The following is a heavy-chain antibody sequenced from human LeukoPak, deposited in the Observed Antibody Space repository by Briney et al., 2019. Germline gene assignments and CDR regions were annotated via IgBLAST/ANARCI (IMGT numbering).Heavy chain of an antibody. Sequence: SETLSLTCTVSGGSISSSSYYWGWIRQPPGKGLEWIGYIFYSGSTNYNPSLQSRVTISVDTSRNQFSLNLSSVTAADTAVYYCARGPTRQYFDYWGQGTLVTVSS. D-gene: IGHD6-6*01. CDR1: GGSISSSSYY. CDR3: ARGPTRQYFDY. V-gene: IGHV4-61*05. CDR2: IFYSGST. J-gene: IGHJ4*02.